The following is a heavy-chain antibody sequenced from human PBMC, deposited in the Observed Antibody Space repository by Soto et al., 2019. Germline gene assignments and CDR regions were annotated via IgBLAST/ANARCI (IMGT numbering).Heavy chain of an antibody. CDR3: AREPRYCRGGSCSFTGDAYEI. J-gene: IGHJ3*02. V-gene: IGHV3-66*01. D-gene: IGHD2-15*01. Sequence: EVQLVESGGGLVQPGGSLRLSCTASGFIVSDTYVNWFRQAPGKGLEWVSVISNRGDTHYAESVGGGFSIFRDIYDNNLHLQLINLRVEDTAVYYCAREPRYCRGGSCSFTGDAYEIWGQGTMVTVSS. CDR2: ISNRGDT. CDR1: GFIVSDTY.